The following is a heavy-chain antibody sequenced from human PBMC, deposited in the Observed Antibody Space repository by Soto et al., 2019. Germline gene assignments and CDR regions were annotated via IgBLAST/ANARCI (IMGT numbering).Heavy chain of an antibody. CDR1: GDSISTYY. D-gene: IGHD3-10*01. V-gene: IGHV4-59*01. CDR3: ARDSGGPRDY. Sequence: QVQLQESGPGLVKPSETLSLTCSVSGDSISTYYWSWIRQPPGKGLEWIGYIYYSGSTTYNPSLKSRVTMSVDTSKNQLSLKVHSVTAADTAVYYCARDSGGPRDYWGQGTLVTVSS. J-gene: IGHJ4*02. CDR2: IYYSGST.